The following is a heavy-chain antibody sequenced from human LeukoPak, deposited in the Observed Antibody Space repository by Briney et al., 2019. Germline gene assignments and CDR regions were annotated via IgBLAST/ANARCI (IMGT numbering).Heavy chain of an antibody. CDR1: GYPFTSYY. J-gene: IGHJ4*02. Sequence: ASVKVSCKASGYPFTSYYMHWVRQAPGQGLEWMGIINPSGGSTSYAQKFQGRVTMTRDMSTSTVYMGLSSLRSEDTAVYYCAAEGAPKWELLSPFDYWGQGTLVTVSS. D-gene: IGHD1-26*01. CDR3: AAEGAPKWELLSPFDY. CDR2: INPSGGST. V-gene: IGHV1-46*01.